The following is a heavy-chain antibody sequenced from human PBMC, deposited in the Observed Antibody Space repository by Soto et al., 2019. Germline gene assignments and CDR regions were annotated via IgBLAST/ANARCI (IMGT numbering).Heavy chain of an antibody. CDR1: GFTFNRNW. Sequence: GVSLRLSCAASGFTFNRNWMHWVRHTPGKGLVWVSHINTDGTNTNYADSVKGRFTISRDNAKSTLFLQMNSLRDEDTAVYYCASELGSGGNCYNYYFEPWGTGRPVTV. CDR3: ASELGSGGNCYNYYFEP. D-gene: IGHD2-15*01. J-gene: IGHJ5*02. V-gene: IGHV3-74*01. CDR2: INTDGTNT.